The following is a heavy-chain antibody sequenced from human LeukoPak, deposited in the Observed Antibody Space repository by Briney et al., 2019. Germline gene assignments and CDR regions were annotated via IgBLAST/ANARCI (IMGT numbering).Heavy chain of an antibody. J-gene: IGHJ3*02. CDR2: IIPIFGTA. V-gene: IGHV1-69*05. CDR1: GGTFSSYA. Sequence: ASVKVSCKASGGTFSSYAISWVRQAPGQGLEWMGGIIPIFGTANYAQKFQGRVAITTDESTSTAYMELSSLRSEDTAVYYCAGSSSWSNDAFDIWGQGTMVTVSS. CDR3: AGSSSWSNDAFDI. D-gene: IGHD6-13*01.